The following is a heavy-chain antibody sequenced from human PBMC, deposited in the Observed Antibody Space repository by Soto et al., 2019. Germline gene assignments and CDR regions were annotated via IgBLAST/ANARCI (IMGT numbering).Heavy chain of an antibody. D-gene: IGHD3-22*01. CDR2: ISSSDSI. V-gene: IGHV3-11*01. J-gene: IGHJ4*02. CDR1: GFTFSDDY. CDR3: ARDLGYYDSSGYFDY. Sequence: PVGSLRLSCAASGFTFSDDYMSWIRQAPGKGLEWVSYISSSDSIYYADSVKGRFTISRDNAKNSLYLQLNSLRAEDTAVYYCARDLGYYDSSGYFDYWGQGTLVTVSS.